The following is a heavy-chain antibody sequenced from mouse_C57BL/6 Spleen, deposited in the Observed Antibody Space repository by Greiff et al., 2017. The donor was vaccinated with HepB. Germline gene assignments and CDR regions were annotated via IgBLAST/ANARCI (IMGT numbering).Heavy chain of an antibody. CDR1: GYSITSGYY. CDR3: ARHDYYGSSYGWFAY. J-gene: IGHJ3*01. Sequence: VQLKESGPGLVKPSQSLSLTCSVTGYSITSGYYWNWIRQFPGNKLEWMGYISYDGSNNYNPSLKNRISITRDTSKNQFFLKLNSVTTEDTATYYCARHDYYGSSYGWFAYWGQGTLVTVSA. D-gene: IGHD1-1*01. CDR2: ISYDGSN. V-gene: IGHV3-6*01.